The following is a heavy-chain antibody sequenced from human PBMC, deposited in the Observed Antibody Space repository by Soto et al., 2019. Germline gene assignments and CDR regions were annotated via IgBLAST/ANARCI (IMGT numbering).Heavy chain of an antibody. CDR2: IYSGGST. CDR1: GLTVSSNY. J-gene: IGHJ6*03. CDR3: ARVHSGYDYGRDYYYYMDV. Sequence: EVQLVESGGGLVQPGGSLRLSCAASGLTVSSNYMSWVRQAPGKGLEWVSVIYSGGSTYYADSVKGRFTISRDNSKNTLYLQMNSLRAEDTAVYYCARVHSGYDYGRDYYYYMDVWGKGTTVTVSS. D-gene: IGHD5-12*01. V-gene: IGHV3-66*01.